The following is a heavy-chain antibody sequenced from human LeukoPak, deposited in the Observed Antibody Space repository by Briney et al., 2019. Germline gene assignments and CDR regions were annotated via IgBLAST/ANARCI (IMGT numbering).Heavy chain of an antibody. D-gene: IGHD6-6*01. V-gene: IGHV3-48*01. Sequence: GESLRLSCAASGFTFSNYGMDWVRQAPGKGLEWVSYISSSSSSIYYADSVKGRFTISRDNAKNSLFLQMNSLRAEDTAVYYCARGGAARPDYWGQGTLVTVSS. CDR3: ARGGAARPDY. CDR1: GFTFSNYG. J-gene: IGHJ4*02. CDR2: ISSSSSSI.